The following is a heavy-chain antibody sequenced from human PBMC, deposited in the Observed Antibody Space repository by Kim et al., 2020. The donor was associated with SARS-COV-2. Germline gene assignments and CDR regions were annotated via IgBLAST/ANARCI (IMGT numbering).Heavy chain of an antibody. Sequence: GGSLRLSCAASGFSLSNYAMHWVRQAPGKGLEWVAVMWYDGINKYYGDSVKGRFTISRDSSKNTLFLQMDSLRADDTAVYYCARAEGSSGWYLSTFDYWG. CDR1: GFSLSNYA. D-gene: IGHD6-19*01. J-gene: IGHJ4*01. CDR3: ARAEGSSGWYLSTFDY. CDR2: MWYDGINK. V-gene: IGHV3-33*01.